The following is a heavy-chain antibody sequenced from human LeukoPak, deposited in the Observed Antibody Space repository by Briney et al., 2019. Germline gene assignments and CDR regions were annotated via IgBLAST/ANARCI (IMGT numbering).Heavy chain of an antibody. D-gene: IGHD6-13*01. CDR3: ARENTAAAGTSWFDP. J-gene: IGHJ5*02. CDR2: INPSGGST. CDR1: GYTFTGYY. V-gene: IGHV1-46*01. Sequence: ASVKVSCKASGYTFTGYYMHWVRQAPGQGLEWMGIINPSGGSTSYAQKFQGRVTMTRDMSTSTVYMELSSLRSEDTAVYYCARENTAAAGTSWFDPWGQGTLVTVSS.